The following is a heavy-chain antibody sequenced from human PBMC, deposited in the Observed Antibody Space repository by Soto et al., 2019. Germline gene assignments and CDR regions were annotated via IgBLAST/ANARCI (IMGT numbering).Heavy chain of an antibody. Sequence: TSETLSLTCTVSGGSISSGYYYWSWIRQPPGKGLEWIGYIYYSGSTYYNPSLKSRVTISVDTSKNQCSLKLSSVTAADTAVYYCAREGTQELLIDYWGQGTLVTVSS. CDR1: GGSISSGYYY. D-gene: IGHD1-7*01. V-gene: IGHV4-30-4*01. CDR2: IYYSGST. J-gene: IGHJ4*02. CDR3: AREGTQELLIDY.